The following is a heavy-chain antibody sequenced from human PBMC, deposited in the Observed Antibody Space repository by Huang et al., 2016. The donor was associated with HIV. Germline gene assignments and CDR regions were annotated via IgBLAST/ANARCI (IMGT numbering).Heavy chain of an antibody. V-gene: IGHV1-69*13. D-gene: IGHD3-16*01. CDR3: AKRGGAWGSPYAFDL. Sequence: QVQLVQSGAEVRKPGSSVKVSCRASGGSFNNFGINWVRQAPGKGLEWMGGIIPGLGTRNDAQRFQCRVTITADETTGVVYMELSSLRSDDTAVYFCAKRGGAWGSPYAFDLWGPGTMVTVSS. CDR2: IIPGLGTR. CDR1: GGSFNNFG. J-gene: IGHJ3*01.